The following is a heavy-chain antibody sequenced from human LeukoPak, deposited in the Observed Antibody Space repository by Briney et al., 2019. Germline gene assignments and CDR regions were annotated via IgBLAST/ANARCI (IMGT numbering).Heavy chain of an antibody. CDR3: ARAPSTVTTGNWFDP. CDR2: INHSGST. J-gene: IGHJ5*02. CDR1: GGSFSGYY. Sequence: SETLSLTCAVYGGSFSGYYWSWIRQPPGKGLEWIGEINHSGSTNYNPSLKSRVTISVDTSKNQFSLKLSSVTAADTAVYYCARAPSTVTTGNWFDPWGQGTLVTVSS. V-gene: IGHV4-34*01. D-gene: IGHD4-17*01.